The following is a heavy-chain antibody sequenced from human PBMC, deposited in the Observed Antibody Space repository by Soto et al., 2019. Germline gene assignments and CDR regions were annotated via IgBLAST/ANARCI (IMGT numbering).Heavy chain of an antibody. Sequence: QVHLVQSGAEVKNPGASVKVSCRASGYTFTDYYIHWVRQAPGQGPEWMGWINPHSARTYDAQKFQGTVTLTRDKSNTTANMEVSKLKSDETALYYCAREFDSTKITSTDPAATWVCDPWGQGTLLTVSS. CDR3: AREFDSTKITSTDPAATWVCDP. V-gene: IGHV1-2*02. CDR1: GYTFTDYY. CDR2: INPHSART. D-gene: IGHD2-2*01. J-gene: IGHJ5*02.